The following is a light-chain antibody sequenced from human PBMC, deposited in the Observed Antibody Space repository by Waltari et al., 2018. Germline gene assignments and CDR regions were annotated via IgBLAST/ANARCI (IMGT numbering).Light chain of an antibody. Sequence: SYDLTQSPSMSVSPGQTATITCSGDTLQSTSVSGYQQKPGQSPVLVIGQDSNRPSSIPELFSGFNSGNTATLIISGTQAVDEADYYCQSWDSRTLYVFGPGTKLTVL. CDR3: QSWDSRTLYV. CDR2: QDS. CDR1: TLQSTS. V-gene: IGLV3-1*01. J-gene: IGLJ1*01.